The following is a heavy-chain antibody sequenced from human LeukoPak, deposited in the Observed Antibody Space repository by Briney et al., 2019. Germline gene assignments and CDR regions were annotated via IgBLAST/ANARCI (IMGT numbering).Heavy chain of an antibody. J-gene: IGHJ5*02. V-gene: IGHV1-18*01. CDR3: ARGRRSGSYYNWFDP. D-gene: IGHD1-26*01. Sequence: ASVKVSCKASGYTFTSYGISWVRQAPGQGLEWMGWTSAYNGNTNYAQKLQGRVTMTTDTSTSTAYMELRSLRSDDTAVYYCARGRRSGSYYNWFDPWGQGTLVTVSS. CDR1: GYTFTSYG. CDR2: TSAYNGNT.